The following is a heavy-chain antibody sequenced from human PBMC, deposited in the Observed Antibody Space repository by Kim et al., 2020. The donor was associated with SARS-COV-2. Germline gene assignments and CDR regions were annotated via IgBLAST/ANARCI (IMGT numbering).Heavy chain of an antibody. V-gene: IGHV7-4-1*02. CDR1: GYTFTNYA. CDR3: ARVSIAAAGRALGC. D-gene: IGHD6-13*01. J-gene: IGHJ4*02. Sequence: ASVKVSCKASGYTFTNYAMNWVRQAPGQGLEWMGWINTNTGNPTYAQGFTGRFVFSLDTSVSTAYLQINSLNAEDTAVYSCARVSIAAAGRALGCWGQGTLVTVSS. CDR2: INTNTGNP.